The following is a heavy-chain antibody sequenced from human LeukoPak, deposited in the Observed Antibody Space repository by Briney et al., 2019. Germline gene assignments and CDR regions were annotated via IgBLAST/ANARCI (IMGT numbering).Heavy chain of an antibody. CDR2: IKQDGSEK. CDR1: GFTFSSYW. J-gene: IGHJ4*02. CDR3: ARDTYGSGSYYNGGY. Sequence: PGGSLRLSCAASGFTFSSYWMSWVRQAPGKGLELVANIKQDGSEKYYVDSVKGRFTISRDNAKNSLYLQMNSLRAEDTAVYYCARDTYGSGSYYNGGYWGQGTLVTVSS. V-gene: IGHV3-7*01. D-gene: IGHD3-10*01.